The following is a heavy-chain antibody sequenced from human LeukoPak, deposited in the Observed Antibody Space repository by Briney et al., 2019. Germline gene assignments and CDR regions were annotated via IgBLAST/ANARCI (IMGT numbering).Heavy chain of an antibody. J-gene: IGHJ4*02. CDR2: ISSSGSTI. CDR3: AREEDYDGSGSYGPFDY. Sequence: GGSLRLSCVASGFTFSNYEMNWVRQAPGKGLEWVSYISSSGSTICYADSVKGRFTISRDNAKNSLYLQMNSLRAEDTAVYYCAREEDYDGSGSYGPFDYWGQGTLVTVSS. D-gene: IGHD3-22*01. V-gene: IGHV3-48*03. CDR1: GFTFSNYE.